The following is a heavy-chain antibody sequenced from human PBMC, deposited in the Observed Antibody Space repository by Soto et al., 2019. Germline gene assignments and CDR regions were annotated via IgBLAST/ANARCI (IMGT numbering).Heavy chain of an antibody. CDR3: ARQGFGPLHGLVDV. CDR1: GGSISSYY. Sequence: PSETLSLTCTVSGGSISSYYWSWFRQSPGKRMEWIGYVHHSWGSSYNPSLQGRVAISLDTSKSQFSLKVTSVTATDTAVYYCARQGFGPLHGLVDVWGQGTTVTVSS. D-gene: IGHD3-10*01. V-gene: IGHV4-59*08. J-gene: IGHJ6*02. CDR2: VHHSWGS.